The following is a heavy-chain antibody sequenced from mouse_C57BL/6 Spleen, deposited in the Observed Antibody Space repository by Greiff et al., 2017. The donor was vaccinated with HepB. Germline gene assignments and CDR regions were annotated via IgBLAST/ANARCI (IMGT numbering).Heavy chain of an antibody. Sequence: SGAELVRPGASVTLSCKASGYTFTDYEMHWVKQTPVHGLEWIGAIDPETGGTAYNQKFKGKAILTADKSSSTAYMELRSLTSEDSAVYYCTRSGDGYYQAMDYWGQGTSVTVSS. CDR2: IDPETGGT. CDR1: GYTFTDYE. V-gene: IGHV1-15*01. CDR3: TRSGDGYYQAMDY. J-gene: IGHJ4*01. D-gene: IGHD2-3*01.